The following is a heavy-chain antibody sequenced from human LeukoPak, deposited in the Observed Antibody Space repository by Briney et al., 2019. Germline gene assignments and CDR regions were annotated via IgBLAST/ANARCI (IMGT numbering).Heavy chain of an antibody. CDR3: ARQALGLVAATDQQYYYYYGMDV. J-gene: IGHJ6*02. D-gene: IGHD2-15*01. CDR2: IYYSGST. V-gene: IGHV4-39*01. CDR1: GGSISSSSYY. Sequence: PSETLTFTCTVAGGSISSSSYYWGWIRQPTGKELEWIGSIYYSGSTYYNPSLKSRVTISVDTSKNQFSLKLSSVTAADTAVYYCARQALGLVAATDQQYYYYYGMDVWGQGTTVTVSS.